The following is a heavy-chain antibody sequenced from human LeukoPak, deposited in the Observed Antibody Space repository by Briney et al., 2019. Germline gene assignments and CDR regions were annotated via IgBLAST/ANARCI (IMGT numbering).Heavy chain of an antibody. CDR3: AKIQVVVAATVDY. CDR1: RFTFSNYG. Sequence: GGTLRLSCAASRFTFSNYGMGWVRQAPGKGLEWVAFIRYDGSNKYHADSVKGRFTISRDNSKNTLYLQMNSLRAEDTAVYYCAKIQVVVAATVDYWGQGTLVTVSS. J-gene: IGHJ4*02. V-gene: IGHV3-30*02. CDR2: IRYDGSNK. D-gene: IGHD2-15*01.